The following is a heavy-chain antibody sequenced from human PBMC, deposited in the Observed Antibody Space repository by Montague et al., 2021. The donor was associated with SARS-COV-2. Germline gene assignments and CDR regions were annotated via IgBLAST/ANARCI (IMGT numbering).Heavy chain of an antibody. CDR3: ARYGDYGSWFDP. CDR2: IYWDDDK. CDR1: WFSLNTSGEG. V-gene: IGHV2-5*02. J-gene: IGHJ5*02. D-gene: IGHD4-17*01. Sequence: PALVKPTQTLTLTCAFSWFSLNTSGEGVGWVRQPPGKALEWLALIYWDDDKRYSPSLKSRSTISKDTTKNEVVLTVANMDPVDTATYYCARYGDYGSWFDPWGQGTLVTVSS.